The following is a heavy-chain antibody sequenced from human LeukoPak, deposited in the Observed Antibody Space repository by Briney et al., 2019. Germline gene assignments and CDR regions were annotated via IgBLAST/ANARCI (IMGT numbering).Heavy chain of an antibody. CDR3: ARDGPYCSSTSCRIDY. D-gene: IGHD2-2*01. CDR2: ISSSSSYI. Sequence: PGGSLRLSCAASGFTFSSYSMNWVRQAPGKGLEWVSSISSSSSYIYYADSVKGRFTISRDNAKNSLYLQMNSLRAEDTAVYYCARDGPYCSSTSCRIDYWGQGTLVTVSS. V-gene: IGHV3-21*01. CDR1: GFTFSSYS. J-gene: IGHJ4*02.